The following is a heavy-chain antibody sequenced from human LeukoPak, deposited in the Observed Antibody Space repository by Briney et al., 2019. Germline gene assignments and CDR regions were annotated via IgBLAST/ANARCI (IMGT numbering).Heavy chain of an antibody. CDR2: IWYDGSNK. CDR3: AREDYESYYFDY. CDR1: GFTFSSYG. V-gene: IGHV3-33*01. Sequence: GGSLRLSCAASGFTFSSYGMHWVRQAPGKGLEWVAVIWYDGSNKYYADSVRGRFTISRDNSKNTLYLQMNSLRAEDTAVYFCAREDYESYYFDYWGQGTLVTVSS. J-gene: IGHJ4*02. D-gene: IGHD4-17*01.